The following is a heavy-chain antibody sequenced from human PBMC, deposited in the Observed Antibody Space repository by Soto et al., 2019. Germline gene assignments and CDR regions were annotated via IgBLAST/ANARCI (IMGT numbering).Heavy chain of an antibody. V-gene: IGHV3-33*01. CDR2: IWYDGSNK. CDR1: GFTISSYG. J-gene: IGHJ4*02. D-gene: IGHD3-22*01. Sequence: GGSLRLSCAASGFTISSYGMHWVRQAPGKGLEWVAVIWYDGSNKYYADSVKGRFTISRDNSKNTLYLQMNSLRAEDTAVYYCARDELSYYDSSGSDYWGQGTLVTVSS. CDR3: ARDELSYYDSSGSDY.